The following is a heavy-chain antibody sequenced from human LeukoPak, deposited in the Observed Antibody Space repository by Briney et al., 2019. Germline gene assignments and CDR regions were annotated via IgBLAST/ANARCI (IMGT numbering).Heavy chain of an antibody. CDR3: ARTKRDGYNKYFQH. V-gene: IGHV4-59*08. D-gene: IGHD5-24*01. Sequence: SETLSLTCTVYGGSISSYYWSWIRQPPGKGLEWIGYIYYSGSTNYNPSLKSRVTISVDTSKNQFSLKLSSVTAADTAVYYCARTKRDGYNKYFQHWGQDTLVTVSS. CDR1: GGSISSYY. CDR2: IYYSGST. J-gene: IGHJ1*01.